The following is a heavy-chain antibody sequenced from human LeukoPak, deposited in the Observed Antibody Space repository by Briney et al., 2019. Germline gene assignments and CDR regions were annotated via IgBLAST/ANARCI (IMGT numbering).Heavy chain of an antibody. CDR2: INPSGSST. V-gene: IGHV1-46*01. J-gene: IGHJ6*03. CDR3: ARGPIIDIAIIPAADEYYYMDV. Sequence: ASVKVSCKASGYSFTSHYMHWVRQAPGQGLEWMGLINPSGSSTLYAQKFQGRVTMTRDMSTTTDYMELRSLRSDDTAVYYCARGPIIDIAIIPAADEYYYMDVWGKGTTVTVSS. D-gene: IGHD2-2*01. CDR1: GYSFTSHY.